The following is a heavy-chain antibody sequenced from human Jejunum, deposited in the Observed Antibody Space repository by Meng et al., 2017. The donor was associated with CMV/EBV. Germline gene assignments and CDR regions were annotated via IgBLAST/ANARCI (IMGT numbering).Heavy chain of an antibody. CDR3: ARDSGSWHYYFDY. J-gene: IGHJ4*02. Sequence: QVQLVQSGAEVKKPGASVKVSCKASGYTLTGYYLHWVRQAPGQGLEWMGRTSPNNGDTKYAQKFQGRVTMTRDTSTNTAYMELTRLTSDDTAVYYCARDSGSWHYYFDYWGQGTLVTVSS. CDR1: GYTLTGYY. V-gene: IGHV1-2*06. D-gene: IGHD6-25*01. CDR2: TSPNNGDT.